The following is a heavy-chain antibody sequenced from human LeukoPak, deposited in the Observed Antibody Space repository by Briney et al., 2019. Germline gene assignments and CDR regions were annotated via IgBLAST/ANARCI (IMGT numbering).Heavy chain of an antibody. V-gene: IGHV4-38-2*02. Sequence: SETLSLTCTVSGYSISSGYYWGWIRQPPGKGLEWIGSIYYSGSTYYNPSLKSRVTISVDTSKNQFSLKLSSVTAADTAVYYCARDPDLAPWGQGTLVTVSS. CDR2: IYYSGST. D-gene: IGHD1-14*01. J-gene: IGHJ5*02. CDR1: GYSISSGYY. CDR3: ARDPDLAP.